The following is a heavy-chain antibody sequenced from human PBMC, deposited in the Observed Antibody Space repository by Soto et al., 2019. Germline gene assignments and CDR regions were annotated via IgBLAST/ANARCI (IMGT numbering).Heavy chain of an antibody. CDR1: GCTFTSCG. J-gene: IGHJ4*02. V-gene: IGHV1-18*01. D-gene: IGHD1-26*01. CDR3: ARGSSIVGATALDY. Sequence: GGAVKVSCKACGCTFTSCGISWVRQAPGQGREGMGWISAYNGNTNYAQKLQGRVTMTTDTSTSTAYMELRSLRSDDTAVYYCARGSSIVGATALDYWGQGTLVTVSS. CDR2: ISAYNGNT.